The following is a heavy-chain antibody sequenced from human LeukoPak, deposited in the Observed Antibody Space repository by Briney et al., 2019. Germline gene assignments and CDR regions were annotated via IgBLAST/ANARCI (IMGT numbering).Heavy chain of an antibody. CDR2: ISPDGSTT. CDR1: GFSISSYW. CDR3: TRDRTTITLFEL. V-gene: IGHV3-74*01. Sequence: PGGSLRLSCAASGFSISSYWMHWVRQVPGKGLVWVSRISPDGSTTGYADSVKGRFTASRDNARSTLYLQINSLRAEDSAVYYCTRDRTTITLFELWGQGTLVTVSS. J-gene: IGHJ4*02. D-gene: IGHD4-11*01.